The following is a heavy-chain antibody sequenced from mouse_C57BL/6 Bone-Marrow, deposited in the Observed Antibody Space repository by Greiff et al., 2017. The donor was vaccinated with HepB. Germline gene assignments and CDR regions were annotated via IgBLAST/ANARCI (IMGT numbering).Heavy chain of an antibody. CDR1: GFNIKDDY. CDR3: TTVSKFKKDFDV. V-gene: IGHV14-4*01. J-gene: IGHJ1*03. D-gene: IGHD2-5*01. CDR2: IDPENGDT. Sequence: EVQLQQSGAELVRPGASVKLSCTASGFNIKDDYMHWVKQRPEQGLEWIGWIDPENGDTEYASKFQGKATITADTSSNTAYLQLSSLTSEDTAVYYCTTVSKFKKDFDVWGTGTTVTVSS.